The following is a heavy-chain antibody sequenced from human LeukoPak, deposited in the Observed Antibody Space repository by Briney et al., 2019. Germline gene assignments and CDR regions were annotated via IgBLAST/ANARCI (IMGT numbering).Heavy chain of an antibody. V-gene: IGHV3-48*03. D-gene: IGHD5-18*01. CDR3: ARDRPDRGYSYGRDFDY. CDR2: ISRGGDEV. Sequence: GGSLRLSCAASGFSFSSYEMNWVRQAPGKGLQWISYISRGGDEVYYGDSVKGRFTVSRDNAKNSLYLQMNSLRAEDTAVYYCARDRPDRGYSYGRDFDYWGQGTLVTVSS. CDR1: GFSFSSYE. J-gene: IGHJ4*02.